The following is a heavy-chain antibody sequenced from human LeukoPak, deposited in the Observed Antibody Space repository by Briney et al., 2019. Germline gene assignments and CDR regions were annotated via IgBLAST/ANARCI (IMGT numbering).Heavy chain of an antibody. J-gene: IGHJ6*02. V-gene: IGHV1-69*13. Sequence: GASVKVSCKASGGTFSSYAISWVRQAPGQGLEWMGGIIPIFGTANYAQKFQGRVTITADESTSTAYMELSSLRSEDTAVYYCARGREPGVRGVRYGNYYYYGMDVWGQGTTVTVSS. CDR3: ARGREPGVRGVRYGNYYYYGMDV. CDR2: IIPIFGTA. CDR1: GGTFSSYA. D-gene: IGHD3-10*01.